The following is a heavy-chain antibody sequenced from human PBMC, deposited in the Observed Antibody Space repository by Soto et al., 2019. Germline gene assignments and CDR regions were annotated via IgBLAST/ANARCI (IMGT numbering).Heavy chain of an antibody. J-gene: IGHJ5*02. CDR1: GYTFTSYG. Sequence: ASVKVSCKASGYTFTSYGISWVRQAPGQGLEWMGWISAYNGNTNYAQKLQGRVTMTTDTSTSTAYMELRSLRSDDTAVYYCARPATRYYDFWSGLGPNCFTPCGTGILVSVST. V-gene: IGHV1-18*01. CDR3: ARPATRYYDFWSGLGPNCFTP. D-gene: IGHD3-3*01. CDR2: ISAYNGNT.